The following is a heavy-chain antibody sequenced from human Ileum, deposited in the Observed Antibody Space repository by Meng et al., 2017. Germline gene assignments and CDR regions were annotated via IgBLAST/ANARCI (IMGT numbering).Heavy chain of an antibody. Sequence: QVQLQESGPGVVKPSGTLSLTCAGSGDSITNTNWWNWVRQPPGKGLEWIGEVYHSGSTNYNPSLQSRVTISIDKSKNQFSLNLTSVTVADTAVYYCARGGLTLERRPLDYWGQGTLVTVS. CDR3: ARGGLTLERRPLDY. V-gene: IGHV4-4*02. D-gene: IGHD1-1*01. CDR2: VYHSGST. CDR1: GDSITNTNW. J-gene: IGHJ4*02.